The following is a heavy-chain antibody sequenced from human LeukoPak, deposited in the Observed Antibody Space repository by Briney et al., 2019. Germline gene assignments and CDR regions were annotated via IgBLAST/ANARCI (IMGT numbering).Heavy chain of an antibody. J-gene: IGHJ4*02. Sequence: GGSLRLSCAASGFTFSSYAMSWVRQAPGKGLEWVSAISGSGGSTYYADSVKGRFTISRDNSKNTLYLQMNSLRAEDTAVYYCASYGSGSYLTTPGWSYWGQGTLVTVSS. CDR3: ASYGSGSYLTTPGWSY. CDR2: ISGSGGST. V-gene: IGHV3-23*01. CDR1: GFTFSSYA. D-gene: IGHD3-10*01.